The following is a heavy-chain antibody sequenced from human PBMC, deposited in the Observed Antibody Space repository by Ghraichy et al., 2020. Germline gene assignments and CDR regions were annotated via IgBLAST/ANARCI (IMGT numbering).Heavy chain of an antibody. V-gene: IGHV3-53*04. CDR1: GFKVEDTH. J-gene: IGHJ6*02. CDR2: LHAGGNS. Sequence: GGSLRLSCSASGFKVEDTHMNWVRQGPGKGLEWVAALHAGGNSYYADSVKGRFTVSSHSSQNTVSLQMNSLRPEDTAVYFCAREGAFFEGMDVWGQGTTVTVSS. CDR3: AREGAFFEGMDV.